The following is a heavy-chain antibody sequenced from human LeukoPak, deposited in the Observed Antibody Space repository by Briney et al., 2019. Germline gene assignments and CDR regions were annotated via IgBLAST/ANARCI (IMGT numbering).Heavy chain of an antibody. D-gene: IGHD2-15*01. J-gene: IGHJ6*02. CDR3: AKAGKYCSGSSCYYYYGMDV. Sequence: GGSLRLSCAASGFTFSSYAMSWVRQAPGKGLEWVSTISGSGGSTYYADSVKGRFTISRDNSKNTLYLQMNSLRAEDTAVYYCAKAGKYCSGSSCYYYYGMDVWGQGTTVTVSS. CDR1: GFTFSSYA. V-gene: IGHV3-23*01. CDR2: ISGSGGST.